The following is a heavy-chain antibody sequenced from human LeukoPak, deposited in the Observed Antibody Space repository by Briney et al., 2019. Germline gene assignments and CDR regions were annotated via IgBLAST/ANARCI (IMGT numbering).Heavy chain of an antibody. CDR3: ARGLYYIDV. CDR1: GFTFSTHT. CDR2: ISGSTSVI. Sequence: GGSLRLSCAASGFTFSTHTMAWVRQAPGKGLEWVSYISGSTSVIYYADSVKGRFTISRDNAKNSLYLQMNSLRTEDTAIYYCARGLYYIDVWGNGTAVTAS. J-gene: IGHJ6*03. V-gene: IGHV3-48*01.